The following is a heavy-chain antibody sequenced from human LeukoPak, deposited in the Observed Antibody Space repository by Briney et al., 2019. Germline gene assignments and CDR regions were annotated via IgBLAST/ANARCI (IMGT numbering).Heavy chain of an antibody. D-gene: IGHD2-2*01. CDR2: IYHSGST. Sequence: SETLSLTCAVSGGSISSSNWWSWVRQPPGKGLEWIGSIYHSGSTYYNPSLKSRVTISVDRSKNQFSLKLSSVTAADTAVYYCARGPDLGYCSSTSCYPHFDYWGQGTLVTVSS. CDR1: GGSISSSNW. V-gene: IGHV4-4*02. CDR3: ARGPDLGYCSSTSCYPHFDY. J-gene: IGHJ4*02.